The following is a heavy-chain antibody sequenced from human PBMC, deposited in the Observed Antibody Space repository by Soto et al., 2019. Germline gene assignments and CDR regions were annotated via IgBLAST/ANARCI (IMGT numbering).Heavy chain of an antibody. CDR2: IYHSGST. V-gene: IGHV4-30-2*01. D-gene: IGHD2-15*01. CDR1: GGAISSGVYS. CDR3: ARVMGYCSGGSCSGFNWFDP. J-gene: IGHJ5*02. Sequence: LSLTCAVSGGAISSGVYSWSWIRQPPGKGLEWIGYIYHSGSTYYNPSLKSRVTISVDRSKNQFSLKLSSVTAADTAVYYCARVMGYCSGGSCSGFNWFDPWGQGTLVTVSS.